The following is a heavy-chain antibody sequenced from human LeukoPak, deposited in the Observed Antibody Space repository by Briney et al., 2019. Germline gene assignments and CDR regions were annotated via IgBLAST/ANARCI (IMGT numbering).Heavy chain of an antibody. D-gene: IGHD2-2*02. V-gene: IGHV1-69*13. CDR3: ARALVYCSSTSCYKTYYYGMDV. CDR2: IIPIFGTA. J-gene: IGHJ6*02. CDR1: GGTFSSYA. Sequence: SVKVSCKASGGTFSSYAISWVRQAPGQGLEWMGGIIPIFGTANYAQKFQGRVTITADESTSTAYMELSSLRSEDTAVYYCARALVYCSSTSCYKTYYYGMDVWGQGTTVTVSS.